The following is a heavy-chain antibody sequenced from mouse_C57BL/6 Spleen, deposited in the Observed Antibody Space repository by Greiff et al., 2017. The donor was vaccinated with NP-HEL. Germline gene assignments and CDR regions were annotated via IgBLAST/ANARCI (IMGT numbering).Heavy chain of an antibody. V-gene: IGHV1-55*01. CDR2: IYPGSGST. Sequence: VKLQESGAELVKPGASVKMSCKASGYTFTSYWITWVKQRPGQGLEWIGDIYPGSGSTNYNEKFKSKATLTVDTSSSTAYMQLSSLTSEDSAVYYCARETYGNYDYWGQGTTLTVSS. J-gene: IGHJ2*01. D-gene: IGHD2-1*01. CDR1: GYTFTSYW. CDR3: ARETYGNYDY.